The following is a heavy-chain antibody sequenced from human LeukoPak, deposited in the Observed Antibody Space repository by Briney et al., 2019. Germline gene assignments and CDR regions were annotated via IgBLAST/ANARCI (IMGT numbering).Heavy chain of an antibody. Sequence: GGSLRLSCAASGFTFSSHEMNWVRQAPRKGLEWVSYISSSGTSIYYADTVKGRFTISRDNAKNSLYLQMNSLRAEDTAFYYCARGPYSSSWSAWFDPWGQGTLVTVSS. J-gene: IGHJ5*02. CDR2: ISSSGTSI. CDR1: GFTFSSHE. V-gene: IGHV3-48*03. D-gene: IGHD6-13*01. CDR3: ARGPYSSSWSAWFDP.